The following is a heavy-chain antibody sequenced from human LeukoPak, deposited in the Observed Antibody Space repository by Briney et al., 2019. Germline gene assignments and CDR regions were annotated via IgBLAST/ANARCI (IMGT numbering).Heavy chain of an antibody. V-gene: IGHV6-1*01. D-gene: IGHD1-26*01. CDR1: GDSVSSNSAA. Sequence: SQTLSLSCAISGDSVSSNSAAWNWIRQSPSRGLEWLGRTHYRSKRYNDYAVSVKSRITIKPDTSKNQFSLQLNSVTPEDTAVYYCAREGGPLNWFDPWGQGTLVTVSS. J-gene: IGHJ5*02. CDR2: THYRSKRYN. CDR3: AREGGPLNWFDP.